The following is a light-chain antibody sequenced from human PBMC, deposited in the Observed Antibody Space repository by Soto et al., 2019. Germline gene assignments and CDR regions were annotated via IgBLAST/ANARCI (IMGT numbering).Light chain of an antibody. J-gene: IGLJ1*01. V-gene: IGLV1-40*01. CDR2: GNT. CDR3: QSYDSGVTGSV. Sequence: QSVLTQPPSVSGAPGQTVTISCTGSSSNIGAGFDVHWYQQVPGTAPKLVPNGNTARPSGVPDRFSGSRSGSSGSLAITGLQPEDEADYYCQSYDSGVTGSVFGTGTKLTVL. CDR1: SSNIGAGFD.